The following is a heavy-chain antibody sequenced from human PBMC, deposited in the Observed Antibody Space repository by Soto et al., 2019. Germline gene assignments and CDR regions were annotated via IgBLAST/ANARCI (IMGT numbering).Heavy chain of an antibody. CDR2: FNAGDGDT. CDR1: GYTITCCA. J-gene: IGHJ4*02. V-gene: IGHV1-3*01. Sequence: ASVKVSCKASGYTITCCAMHWVRQAPGQRPEWMGWFNAGDGDTKYSQNFQGRFTIIRDTSASTVYMELSSLRPEDTAVYYCARDSSGFGEFYFDYWGQGTLVTVSS. D-gene: IGHD3-10*01. CDR3: ARDSSGFGEFYFDY.